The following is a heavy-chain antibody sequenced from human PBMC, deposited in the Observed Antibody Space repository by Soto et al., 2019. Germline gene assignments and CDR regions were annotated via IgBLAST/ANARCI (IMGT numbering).Heavy chain of an antibody. V-gene: IGHV4-59*01. Sequence: LSETLSLTCTVSGGSISSYYWSWIRQPPGKGLEWIGYIYYSGSTNYNPSLKSRVTISVDTSKNQFSLKLSSVTAADTAVYYCARVTTVVPFDYWGQGTLVTVSS. CDR3: ARVTTVVPFDY. D-gene: IGHD4-17*01. CDR1: GGSISSYY. J-gene: IGHJ4*02. CDR2: IYYSGST.